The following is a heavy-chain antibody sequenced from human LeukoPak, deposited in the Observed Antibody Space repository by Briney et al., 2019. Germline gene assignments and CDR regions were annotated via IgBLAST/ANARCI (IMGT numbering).Heavy chain of an antibody. CDR2: INPNSGGT. V-gene: IGHV1-2*02. Sequence: ASVKVSCTASGYTFTGYYMHWVRQAPGQGLEWMGWINPNSGGTDYAQKFQGRVTMTRDTSISTAYMELSRLRSDDTAVYYCARDFVTTLYYYGMDVWGQGTTVTVSS. J-gene: IGHJ6*02. CDR1: GYTFTGYY. CDR3: ARDFVTTLYYYGMDV. D-gene: IGHD4-11*01.